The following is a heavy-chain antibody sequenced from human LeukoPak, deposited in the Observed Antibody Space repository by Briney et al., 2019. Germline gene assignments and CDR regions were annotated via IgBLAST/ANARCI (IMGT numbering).Heavy chain of an antibody. V-gene: IGHV4-34*01. Sequence: SETLSLTCAVYGGSFSGYYWSWIRQPPGKGLEWIGEINHSGSTNYNPSLKSRVTISADTSKNQFSLKLSSVTAADTAVYHCARGGGTDGHRNWFDPWGQGTLVTVSS. J-gene: IGHJ5*02. D-gene: IGHD1-1*01. CDR3: ARGGGTDGHRNWFDP. CDR1: GGSFSGYY. CDR2: INHSGST.